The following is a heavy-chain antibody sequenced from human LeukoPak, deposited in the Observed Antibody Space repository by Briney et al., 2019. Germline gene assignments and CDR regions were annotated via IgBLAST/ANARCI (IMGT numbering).Heavy chain of an antibody. CDR3: ARDPELRLIGDAFDI. J-gene: IGHJ3*02. CDR1: GFTFDDYG. CDR2: INWNGGST. Sequence: PGGSLRLSCAASGFTFDDYGMSWVRQAPGKGLEWVSGINWNGGSTGYADSVKGRFTISRDNAKNSLYLQMNSLRAEDTALYYCARDPELRLIGDAFDIWGRGTMVTVSS. V-gene: IGHV3-20*04. D-gene: IGHD3-3*01.